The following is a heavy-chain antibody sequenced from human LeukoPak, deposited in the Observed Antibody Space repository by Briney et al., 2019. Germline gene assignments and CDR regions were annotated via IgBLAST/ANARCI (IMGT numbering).Heavy chain of an antibody. J-gene: IGHJ3*02. D-gene: IGHD6-19*01. CDR2: IKQDGSEK. V-gene: IGHV3-7*01. Sequence: PGGSLRLSCAASGFPFSSYWMSWVRQAPGRGLEWVANIKQDGSEKYYVDSVKGRFTISRDNAKNSLYLQMNSLRAEDTAVYYCARMAVAGPDAFDIWGQGTMVTVSS. CDR3: ARMAVAGPDAFDI. CDR1: GFPFSSYW.